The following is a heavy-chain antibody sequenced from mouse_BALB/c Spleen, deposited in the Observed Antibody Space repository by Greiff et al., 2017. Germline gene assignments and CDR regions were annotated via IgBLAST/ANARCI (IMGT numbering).Heavy chain of an antibody. CDR1: GFSLTSYG. V-gene: IGHV2-9*02. CDR3: GRSPPPGPYAMDY. CDR2: IWAGGST. J-gene: IGHJ4*01. Sequence: VMLVESGPGLVAPSQSLSITCTVSGFSLTSYGVHWVRQPPGKGLEWLGVIWAGGSTNYNSALMSRLSISKDNSKSQVFLKMNSLQTDDTAMYYCGRSPPPGPYAMDYRGQRTP. D-gene: IGHD3-1*01.